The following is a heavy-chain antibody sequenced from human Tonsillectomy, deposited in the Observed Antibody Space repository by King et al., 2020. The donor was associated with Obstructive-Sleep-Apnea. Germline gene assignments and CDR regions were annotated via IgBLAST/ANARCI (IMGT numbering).Heavy chain of an antibody. J-gene: IGHJ1*01. D-gene: IGHD2-21*02. CDR2: ISYDGSNK. CDR1: GFTFSSYG. V-gene: IGHV3-30*18. Sequence: VPLVESGGGVVQPGRSLRLSCAASGFTFSSYGMHWVRQAPGKGLEWVAVISYDGSNKYYADSVKGRFTISRDNSKNTLYLQMNSLRAEDTAVYYCAKVSGSPDCGGDCYSAISEYFQHWGQGTLVTVSS. CDR3: AKVSGSPDCGGDCYSAISEYFQH.